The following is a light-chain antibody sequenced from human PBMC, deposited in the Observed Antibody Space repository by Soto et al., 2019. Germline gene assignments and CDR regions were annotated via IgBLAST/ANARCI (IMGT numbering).Light chain of an antibody. CDR2: AAS. J-gene: IGKJ1*01. CDR3: QQYGNWPRT. CDR1: QSFSSN. Sequence: EIVMTQSPATLSVSPGERATLSCRASQSFSSNLAWYQQKPGKAPRLLIYAASARATGVPARFSGSGSETEFTLTISSLQSEDFAVYYCQQYGNWPRTFGQGTKVEIK. V-gene: IGKV3-15*01.